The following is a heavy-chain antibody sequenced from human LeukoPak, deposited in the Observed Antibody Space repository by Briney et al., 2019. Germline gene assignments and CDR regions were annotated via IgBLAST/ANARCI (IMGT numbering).Heavy chain of an antibody. CDR1: GGSFSGYY. J-gene: IGHJ5*02. D-gene: IGHD1-1*01. CDR2: INHSGGT. V-gene: IGHV4-34*01. CDR3: ARDGRPYRWFDP. Sequence: SETLSLTCAVYGGSFSGYYWSWIRQPPGKGLEWIGEINHSGGTNYNPSLKSRVTISVDTSKNQFPLKLSSVTAADTAVYYCARDGRPYRWFDPWGQGTLVTVSS.